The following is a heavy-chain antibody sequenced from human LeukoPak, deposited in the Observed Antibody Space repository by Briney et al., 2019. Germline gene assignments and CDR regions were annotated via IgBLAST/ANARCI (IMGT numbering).Heavy chain of an antibody. CDR2: INPSGGST. Sequence: ASVKVSCTASGYTFTSYYMHWVRQAPGQGLEWMGIINPSGGSTSYAQKFQGRVTMTRDTSTSTVYMELSSLRSEDTAVYYCARYSYGLRHAFDIWGQGTMVTVSS. CDR1: GYTFTSYY. D-gene: IGHD5-18*01. CDR3: ARYSYGLRHAFDI. V-gene: IGHV1-46*01. J-gene: IGHJ3*02.